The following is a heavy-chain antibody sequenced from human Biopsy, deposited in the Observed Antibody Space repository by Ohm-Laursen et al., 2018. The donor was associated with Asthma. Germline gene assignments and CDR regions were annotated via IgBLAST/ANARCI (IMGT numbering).Heavy chain of an antibody. V-gene: IGHV3-7*01. D-gene: IGHD3-3*01. Sequence: SLRLSCAATGFTFGDYWMSWVRQVPGQGLERVANIKHDGSEKNHVDSLKGRFTISRDNAKNLLFLQMNSLRAEDTAVYYCARTFHFWSPYHAEHYQLWGQGTLVTVSS. CDR1: GFTFGDYW. CDR2: IKHDGSEK. CDR3: ARTFHFWSPYHAEHYQL. J-gene: IGHJ1*01.